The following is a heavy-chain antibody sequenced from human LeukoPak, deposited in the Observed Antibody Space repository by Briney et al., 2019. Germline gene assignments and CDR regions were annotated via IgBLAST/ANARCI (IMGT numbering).Heavy chain of an antibody. V-gene: IGHV3-7*01. CDR1: GFTFTTSW. J-gene: IGHJ3*02. Sequence: GGSLRLSCAASGFTFTTSWMSWVRQTPGKGLEWVANIKPDGGEKHYVDSVEGRFTISRDNARNSLYLQMSSLGADDTALYYCARGVWSSLNAFDIWGQGTMVTVFS. CDR3: ARGVWSSLNAFDI. D-gene: IGHD2-21*02. CDR2: IKPDGGEK.